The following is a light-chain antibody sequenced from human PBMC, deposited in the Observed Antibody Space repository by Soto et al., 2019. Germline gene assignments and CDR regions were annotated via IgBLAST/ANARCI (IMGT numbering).Light chain of an antibody. CDR3: QQYGSSPFT. CDR2: GAS. Sequence: EIVLTQSPGTLSLSPGDRATLSCRASHTVSSRFLAWYQQKPGQAPRLLISGASDRATGIPDRFTGSGSGTDFTLTINRLEPEYFAVYYCQQYGSSPFTFGPGTKVDIK. V-gene: IGKV3-20*01. CDR1: HTVSSRF. J-gene: IGKJ3*01.